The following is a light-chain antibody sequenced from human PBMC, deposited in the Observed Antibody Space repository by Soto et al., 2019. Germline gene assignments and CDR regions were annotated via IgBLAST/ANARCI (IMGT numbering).Light chain of an antibody. CDR3: SSYAGSNNYV. V-gene: IGLV2-8*01. CDR2: ELF. Sequence: QSALTQPPSASGSPGQSVTISCTGTSSDVSSYNYVSWYQQHPGKAPKLMIYELFKRPSGVPDRFSGSKSGNTASLTVSGLQAEDEADYYCSSYAGSNNYVFGTGTKLTVL. CDR1: SSDVSSYNY. J-gene: IGLJ1*01.